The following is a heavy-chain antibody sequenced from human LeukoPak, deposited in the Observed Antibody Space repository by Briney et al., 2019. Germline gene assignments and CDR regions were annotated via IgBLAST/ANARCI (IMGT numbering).Heavy chain of an antibody. J-gene: IGHJ5*02. CDR2: VTPGGNIP. D-gene: IGHD2-2*01. CDR3: AKDIWLFSSFFQTFNL. Sequence: PGESLRLACAASGFTFNNYPMSWVRQAPGKGLEWVSGVTPGGNIPYYADSVKGRFTISRDNSNNTLYLQMGSLRAADTALYYCAKDIWLFSSFFQTFNLWGQGTLVTVSS. V-gene: IGHV3-23*01. CDR1: GFTFNNYP.